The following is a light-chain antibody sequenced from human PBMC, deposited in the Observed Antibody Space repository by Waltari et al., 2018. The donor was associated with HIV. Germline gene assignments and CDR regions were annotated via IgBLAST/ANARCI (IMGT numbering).Light chain of an antibody. CDR3: QQYSRLPRT. J-gene: IGKJ1*01. CDR1: ENVGSTY. Sequence: EVVLTQSPATLSLSPGERATLSCRASENVGSTYIAWYHQSQVHPPRLLIYGTTTRAAGIPDRCSGSGSGTAYTLTISRLEPEDFAVYYCQQYSRLPRTFGQGSKVEIK. V-gene: IGKV3-20*01. CDR2: GTT.